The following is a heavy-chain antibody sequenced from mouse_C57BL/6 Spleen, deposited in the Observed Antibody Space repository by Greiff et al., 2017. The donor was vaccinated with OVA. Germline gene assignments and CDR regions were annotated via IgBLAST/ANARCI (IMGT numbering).Heavy chain of an antibody. Sequence: QVQLQQSGAELVRPGASVTLSCKASGYTFTDYEMHWVKQTPVHGLEWIGAIDPETGGTAYNQKFKGKATLTADKSSSTAYMELRSLTSEDSAVDYCTRDDYWGQGTTLTVSA. V-gene: IGHV1-15*01. CDR3: TRDDY. CDR1: GYTFTDYE. CDR2: IDPETGGT. J-gene: IGHJ2*01.